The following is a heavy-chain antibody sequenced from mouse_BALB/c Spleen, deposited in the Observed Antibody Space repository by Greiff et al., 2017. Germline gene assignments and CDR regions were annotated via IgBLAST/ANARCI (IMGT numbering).Heavy chain of an antibody. Sequence: VQLVESGAELVKPGASVKLSCKASGYTFTSYYMYWVKQRPGQGLEWIGEINPSNGGTNFNEKFKSKATLTVDKSSSTAYMQLSSLTSEDSAVYYCTREGGNDSPAYWGQGTLVTVSA. J-gene: IGHJ3*01. CDR1: GYTFTSYY. CDR2: INPSNGGT. D-gene: IGHD3-2*01. V-gene: IGHV1S81*02. CDR3: TREGGNDSPAY.